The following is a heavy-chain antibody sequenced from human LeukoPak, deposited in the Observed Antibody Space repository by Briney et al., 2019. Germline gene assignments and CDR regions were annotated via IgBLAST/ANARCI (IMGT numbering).Heavy chain of an antibody. CDR1: GFTFSSYS. V-gene: IGHV3-21*01. Sequence: GGSLRLSCAASGFTFSSYSMNWVRQAPGKGLEWVSSISSSSSYIYYADSVKGRFTISRNNAKNSLYLQMNSLRAEDTAVYYCARDLEVGNSLSALDYWGQGTLVTVSS. CDR2: ISSSSSYI. J-gene: IGHJ4*02. CDR3: ARDLEVGNSLSALDY. D-gene: IGHD1/OR15-1a*01.